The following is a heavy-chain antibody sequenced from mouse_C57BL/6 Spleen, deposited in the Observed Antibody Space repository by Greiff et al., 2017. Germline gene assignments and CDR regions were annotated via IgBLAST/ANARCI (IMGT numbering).Heavy chain of an antibody. CDR2: IYPGSGNT. J-gene: IGHJ4*01. CDR1: GYTFTDYY. V-gene: IGHV1-76*01. CDR3: ARDGEALGYAMDD. Sequence: QVQLQQPGAELVRPGASVKLSCKASGYTFTDYYINWVKQRPGQGLEWIARIYPGSGNTYYNEKFKGKATLTAEKSSSTAYMQLSSLTSEDSAVYFGARDGEALGYAMDDWGQGTSVTVSS.